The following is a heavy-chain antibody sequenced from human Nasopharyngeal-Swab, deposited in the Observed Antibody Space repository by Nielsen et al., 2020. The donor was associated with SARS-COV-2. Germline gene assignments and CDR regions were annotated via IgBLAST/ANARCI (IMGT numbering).Heavy chain of an antibody. CDR1: GFTFSSYS. CDR3: AREEELGTAYYFDY. J-gene: IGHJ4*02. Sequence: GESLQISCAASGFTFSSYSMNWVRQAPGKGLEWVSYISSSSSSTIYYADSVKGRFTISRDNAKNSLYLQMSSLRAEDTAVYYCAREEELGTAYYFDYWGQGTLVTVSS. D-gene: IGHD1-14*01. V-gene: IGHV3-48*01. CDR2: ISSSSSSTI.